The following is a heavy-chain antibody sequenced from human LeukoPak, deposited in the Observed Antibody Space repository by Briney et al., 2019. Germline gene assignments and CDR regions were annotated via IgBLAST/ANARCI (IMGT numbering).Heavy chain of an antibody. CDR1: GGAISSYY. CDR3: ARDQRAGVFDY. Sequence: SETLSLTCTVSGGAISSYYWSWIRQPPGKGLEWIGYIYYRGSTNYNPSLKSRVTISVDTSKNQFSLKLSSVTAADTAVYYCARDQRAGVFDYWGQGTLVTVSS. J-gene: IGHJ4*02. D-gene: IGHD6-13*01. V-gene: IGHV4-59*12. CDR2: IYYRGST.